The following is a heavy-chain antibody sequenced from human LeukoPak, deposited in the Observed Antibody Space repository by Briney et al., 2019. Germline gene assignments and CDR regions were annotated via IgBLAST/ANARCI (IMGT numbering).Heavy chain of an antibody. CDR3: AIRGSPNAFVM. Sequence: PGGSLRLSCAASGLHFSGTAMSWVRQAPGKGLEWVSAIGSGGTTYYSDSVKGRFTISRDNSKNTLYLQMNGLSAEDTAVYYCAIRGSPNAFVMWGQGTMVTVSS. CDR1: GLHFSGTA. V-gene: IGHV3-23*01. D-gene: IGHD1-26*01. J-gene: IGHJ3*02. CDR2: IGSGGTT.